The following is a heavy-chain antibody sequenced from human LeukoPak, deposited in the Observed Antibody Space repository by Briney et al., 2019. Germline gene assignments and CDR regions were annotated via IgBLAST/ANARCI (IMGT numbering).Heavy chain of an antibody. V-gene: IGHV4-34*01. D-gene: IGHD2-2*01. CDR1: GGSFSGYY. CDR2: INHSGST. Sequence: SETLSLTCAVYGGSFSGYYWSWTRQPPGKGLEWIGEINHSGSTNYNPSLKGRVTISVDTSKNQFSLKLSSVTAADTAVYYCARGIVVVPAAMQARGWFDPWGQGTLVTVSS. J-gene: IGHJ5*02. CDR3: ARGIVVVPAAMQARGWFDP.